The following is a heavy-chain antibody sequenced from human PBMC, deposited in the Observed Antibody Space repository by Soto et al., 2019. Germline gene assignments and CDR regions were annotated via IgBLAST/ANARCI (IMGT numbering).Heavy chain of an antibody. Sequence: PGGALRLACPGSGFAFSSHAMQWVRQAPGKGLEWVAVISSDGATKYVADSLKGRFTISRDNFESTMSLQMNNLRPEDTALYYCARSSVHIAAAGRLDLWGPGTLVTVSS. CDR3: ARSSVHIAAAGRLDL. CDR2: ISSDGATK. V-gene: IGHV3-30*14. D-gene: IGHD6-13*01. J-gene: IGHJ5*02. CDR1: GFAFSSHA.